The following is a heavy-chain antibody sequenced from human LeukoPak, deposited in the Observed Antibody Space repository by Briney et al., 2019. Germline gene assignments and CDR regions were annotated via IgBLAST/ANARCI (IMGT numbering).Heavy chain of an antibody. CDR1: GFTFNNYG. D-gene: IGHD2-2*01. Sequence: GRSLRLSCADSGFTFNNYGMHWVRQAPGKGLEWVAVMSFHGGNKYYADSVKGRFTISRDNSRNTLYLQMNSLRVEDTAVYYCTSICSSSSCYLDYWGQGTLVTVSS. CDR2: MSFHGGNK. CDR3: TSICSSSSCYLDY. V-gene: IGHV3-30*03. J-gene: IGHJ4*02.